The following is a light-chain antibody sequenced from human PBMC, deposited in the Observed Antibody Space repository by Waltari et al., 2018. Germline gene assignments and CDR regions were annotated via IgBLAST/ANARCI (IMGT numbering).Light chain of an antibody. J-gene: IGLJ1*01. CDR3: SSYRSSSPHV. Sequence: QSALTQPASVSGSPGQSITLSCTGTSSDVGGYNSVSWYQQHPGRAPKLIIYDVTNPPSGVSDRFSGSKSGNTASLTISGLQAEDEADYYCSSYRSSSPHVFGSGTKVTVL. CDR2: DVT. CDR1: SSDVGGYNS. V-gene: IGLV2-14*03.